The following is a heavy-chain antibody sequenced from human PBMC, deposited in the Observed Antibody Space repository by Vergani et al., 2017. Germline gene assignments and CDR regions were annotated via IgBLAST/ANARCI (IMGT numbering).Heavy chain of an antibody. CDR1: GFTFIMHA. Sequence: EVQLLESGGDLVQPGGSLRLSCAASGFTFIMHAMSWVRQAPGKGLEWVSTLSASDRRTHYADSVKGRFTISRDNSKKTLYLQMNRLRTEDTAIYYCAKTGGGAEVWLLGNEGLDYWGQGTLVTVSS. J-gene: IGHJ4*02. V-gene: IGHV3-23*01. CDR3: AKTGGGAEVWLLGNEGLDY. D-gene: IGHD5-18*01. CDR2: LSASDRRT.